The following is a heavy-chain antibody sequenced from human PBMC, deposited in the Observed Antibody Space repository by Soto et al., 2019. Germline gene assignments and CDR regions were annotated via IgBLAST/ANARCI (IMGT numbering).Heavy chain of an antibody. Sequence: QVQLKQSGPGLVRPSGTLSLTCVVSGTSISSTYWWAWVRQSPGKGLEWIGEIYHTGITKYNPSRKSRVSMSIDKSNNQFSLKLTSVTAADTAIYYCATVPPRIVVVLAEFPTWGQGTLVTVSS. CDR2: IYHTGIT. D-gene: IGHD2-21*01. J-gene: IGHJ4*02. CDR1: GTSISSTYW. V-gene: IGHV4-4*02. CDR3: ATVPPRIVVVLAEFPT.